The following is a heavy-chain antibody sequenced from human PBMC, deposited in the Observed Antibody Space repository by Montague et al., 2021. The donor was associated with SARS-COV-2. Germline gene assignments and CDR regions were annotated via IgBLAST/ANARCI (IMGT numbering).Heavy chain of an antibody. J-gene: IGHJ3*01. CDR2: IGGSGEST. V-gene: IGHV3-23*01. D-gene: IGHD7-27*01. CDR3: AKDRLGTLADASDV. CDR1: GFAFRNYV. Sequence: SLRLSCAASGFAFRNYVMTWVRQAPGKGLEWVSGIGGSGESTYYADSVKGRFTISRDNSKNTLFLQMTSLRDEDTAVYYCAKDRLGTLADASDVWGQGTVVTVSS.